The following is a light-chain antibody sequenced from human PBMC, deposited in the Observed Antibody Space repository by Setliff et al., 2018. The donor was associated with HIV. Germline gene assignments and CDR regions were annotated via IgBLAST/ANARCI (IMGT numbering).Light chain of an antibody. V-gene: IGLV2-14*03. Sequence: QSVLTQPASVSGSPGQSITISCTGTSSDIGSSNFVSWYQQHPGKAPKVMIYNVDKRPSGVSNRFSGSKSGNTASLTISGLQTVDEADYYCSSYSINNLYVFATGTKVTVL. CDR3: SSYSINNLYV. J-gene: IGLJ1*01. CDR2: NVD. CDR1: SSDIGSSNF.